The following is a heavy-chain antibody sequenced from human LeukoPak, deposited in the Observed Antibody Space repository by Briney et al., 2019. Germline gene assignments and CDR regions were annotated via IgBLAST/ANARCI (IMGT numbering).Heavy chain of an antibody. J-gene: IGHJ4*02. CDR1: GYTFTSYD. V-gene: IGHV1-8*01. CDR2: MSPNSGNT. D-gene: IGHD6-13*01. Sequence: SVKVSCKASGYTFTSYDINWVRQATGQGLEWMGWMSPNSGNTGYAQKFQGRVTMTRNTSISTAYMELSSLRSEDTAVYYCARVGGIAAAGTVDYWGQGTLVTVSS. CDR3: ARVGGIAAAGTVDY.